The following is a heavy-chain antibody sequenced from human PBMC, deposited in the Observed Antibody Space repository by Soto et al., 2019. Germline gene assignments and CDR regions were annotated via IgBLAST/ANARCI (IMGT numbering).Heavy chain of an antibody. J-gene: IGHJ4*02. CDR2: INTSGGRT. D-gene: IGHD5-12*01. CDR3: ASDRTRDGYNH. CDR1: GYTFTRYY. Sequence: QVQLVQSGAEVKKPGASVKVSCKASGYTFTRYYMHWVRQAPGQGLEWMGIINTSGGRTSYAQKFQGRVTMTRDTSTSTVYMELSSLRSEETAVYYCASDRTRDGYNHWGQGTLVTVSS. V-gene: IGHV1-46*01.